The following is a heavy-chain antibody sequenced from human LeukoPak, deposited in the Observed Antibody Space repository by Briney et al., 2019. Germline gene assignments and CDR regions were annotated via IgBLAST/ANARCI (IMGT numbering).Heavy chain of an antibody. J-gene: IGHJ4*02. CDR3: AKDPRVTQSTSSAGRDYFDY. CDR1: GFTFSSYG. D-gene: IGHD6-13*01. CDR2: ISHDGYSE. Sequence: GGSLRLSCAASGFTFSSYGMHWVRQAPGKGLEWVAYISHDGYSEQYAESVKGRFTISRDNSKNTLHLEMNSLRAEDTAVYSCAKDPRVTQSTSSAGRDYFDYWGQGTLVTVSS. V-gene: IGHV3-30*18.